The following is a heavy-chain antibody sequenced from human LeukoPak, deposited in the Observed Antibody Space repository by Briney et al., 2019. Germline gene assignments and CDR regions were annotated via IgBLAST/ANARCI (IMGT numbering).Heavy chain of an antibody. D-gene: IGHD4-17*01. CDR1: GFTFGDYA. CDR2: IRSKAYGGTT. CDR3: TRFYMTTDDY. Sequence: GGSLRLSCTASGFTFGDYAMSWVRQAPGKGLEWVSFIRSKAYGGTTEYAASVKGRFTISRDDSKSIAYLQMNSLKTEDTAVYYCTRFYMTTDDYWGQGTLVTVSS. J-gene: IGHJ4*02. V-gene: IGHV3-49*04.